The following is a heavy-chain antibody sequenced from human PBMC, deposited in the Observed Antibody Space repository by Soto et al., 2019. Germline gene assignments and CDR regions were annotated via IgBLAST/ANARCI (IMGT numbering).Heavy chain of an antibody. V-gene: IGHV3-23*01. CDR1: GFTFNTYA. J-gene: IGHJ1*01. CDR2: VSGSGVTT. D-gene: IGHD3-9*01. CDR3: GTDVHYDTLNGIEYVQD. Sequence: EVRLLDSGGGLVQPAGSLRLSCAASGFTFNTYAMNWVRQAPGKGLEWVSAVSGSGVTTYYTDSLQGRFTISRDNSKNPLYVQMNSLTTEDTAVYYCGTDVHYDTLNGIEYVQDWGQGTLVSVSS.